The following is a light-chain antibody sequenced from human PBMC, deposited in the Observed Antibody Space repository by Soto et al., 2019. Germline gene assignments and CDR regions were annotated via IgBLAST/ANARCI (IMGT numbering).Light chain of an antibody. CDR3: SSFAGGGNPVL. V-gene: IGLV1-40*01. CDR2: GNS. CDR1: SSNIGAGYD. J-gene: IGLJ2*01. Sequence: QAVVTQPPSVSGAPGQRVTISCTGSSSNIGAGYDVHWYQQLPGTAPKLLIYGNSNRPSGVPDRFSGSKSGNTASLTVSGLQAEDEADYYCSSFAGGGNPVLFGGGTKLTVL.